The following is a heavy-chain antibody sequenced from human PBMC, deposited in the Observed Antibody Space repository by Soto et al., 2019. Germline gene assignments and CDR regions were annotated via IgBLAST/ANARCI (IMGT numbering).Heavy chain of an antibody. CDR3: ARGRALPRIPAVYCY. Sequence: PSETLSLTCAVSGGSISSGGYSWSWIRQPPGKGLEWIGYIYHSGSTYYNPSLKSRVTISVDRSKNQFSLKLSSVTAADTAVYYCARGRALPRIPAVYCYWGQGSLVIVSS. CDR2: IYHSGST. D-gene: IGHD6-13*01. J-gene: IGHJ4*02. V-gene: IGHV4-30-2*01. CDR1: GGSISSGGYS.